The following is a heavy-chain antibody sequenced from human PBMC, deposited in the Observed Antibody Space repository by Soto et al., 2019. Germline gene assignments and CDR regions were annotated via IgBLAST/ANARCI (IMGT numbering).Heavy chain of an antibody. D-gene: IGHD3-3*01. CDR3: ARSRDPITIFGVVEDFDY. CDR1: GYTFTSYA. Sequence: ASVKVSCKASGYTFTSYAMHWVRQAPGQRLEWMGWINAGNGNTKYSQKFQGRVTITRDTSASTAYMELSSLRSEDTAVYYCARSRDPITIFGVVEDFDYWGQGTLVTVSS. J-gene: IGHJ4*02. V-gene: IGHV1-3*01. CDR2: INAGNGNT.